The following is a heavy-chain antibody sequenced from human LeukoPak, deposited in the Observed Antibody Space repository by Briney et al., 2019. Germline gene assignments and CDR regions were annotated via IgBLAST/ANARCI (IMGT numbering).Heavy chain of an antibody. CDR1: GYTFTGYY. J-gene: IGHJ6*03. V-gene: IGHV1-2*02. Sequence: ASVKVSCKASGYTFTGYYMHWVRQAPGQGLEWMGWINPNSGGTNYAQKFQGRVTMTRDTSISTAYMELSRLRSDDTAVYYCARGSHYYGSGSSYPYYSYYYYMDVWGKGTTVTISS. CDR3: ARGSHYYGSGSSYPYYSYYYYMDV. CDR2: INPNSGGT. D-gene: IGHD3-10*01.